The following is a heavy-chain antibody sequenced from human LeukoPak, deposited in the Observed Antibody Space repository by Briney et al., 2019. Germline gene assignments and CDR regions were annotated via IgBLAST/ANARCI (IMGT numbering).Heavy chain of an antibody. CDR1: GFTFSSYA. V-gene: IGHV3-23*01. J-gene: IGHJ4*02. CDR3: AKDFSSRATILVDY. D-gene: IGHD5-24*01. CDR2: ISGSGGST. Sequence: GGSLRLSCAASGFTFSSYAMSWVRQATGKGLEGVSAISGSGGSTYYADSVKGRFTISRDNSKNTLYLQMNSLRAEDTAVYYCAKDFSSRATILVDYWGQGTLVTVSS.